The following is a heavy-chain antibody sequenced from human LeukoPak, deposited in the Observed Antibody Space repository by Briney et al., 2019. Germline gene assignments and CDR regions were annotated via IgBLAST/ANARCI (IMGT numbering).Heavy chain of an antibody. CDR2: IKQDGSEK. CDR1: GFTFSSDW. CDR3: ARDCSSTSCYVY. D-gene: IGHD2-2*01. V-gene: IGHV3-7*01. J-gene: IGHJ4*02. Sequence: GGSLRLSCAASGFTFSSDWMSWVRQHPGKGLEWVANIKQDGSEKYYVDSVKGRFTISRDNAKNSLYLQMNSLRAEDTAVYYCARDCSSTSCYVYWGQGTLVTVSS.